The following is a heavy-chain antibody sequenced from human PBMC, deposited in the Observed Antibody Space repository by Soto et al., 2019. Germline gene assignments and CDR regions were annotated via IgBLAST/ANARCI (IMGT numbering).Heavy chain of an antibody. CDR1: GFTFSSYA. CDR2: ISTSGGST. Sequence: EVQLLESGGGVVQPGGSLRLSCAASGFTFSSYAMGWVRQAPGEGLEWVSAISTSGGSTYYADSVKGRFTISRDKSKNTPYLQMNTLRAEDTAVYYCAKDLGGYSGYAFDYWGQGTLVTVSS. D-gene: IGHD5-12*01. V-gene: IGHV3-23*01. J-gene: IGHJ4*02. CDR3: AKDLGGYSGYAFDY.